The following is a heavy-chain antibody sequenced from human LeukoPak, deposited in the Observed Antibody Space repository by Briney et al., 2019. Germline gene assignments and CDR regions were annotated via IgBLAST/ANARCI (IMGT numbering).Heavy chain of an antibody. CDR2: IWYDGSNK. D-gene: IGHD2-15*01. J-gene: IGHJ4*02. CDR1: GFTFSSYG. V-gene: IGHV3-33*01. Sequence: PGGSLRLSCAASGFTFSSYGMHWVRQAPGKGLEWVAVIWYDGSNKYYADSVKGRFTISRDNSKNTLYLQMNSLRAEDTAVYYCARSPYCSGGSCYYFDYWGQGTLVTVSS. CDR3: ARSPYCSGGSCYYFDY.